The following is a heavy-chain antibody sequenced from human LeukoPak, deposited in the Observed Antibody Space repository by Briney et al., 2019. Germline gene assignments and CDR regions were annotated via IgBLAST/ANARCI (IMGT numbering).Heavy chain of an antibody. CDR3: ARCVGQWLVTWFDP. CDR1: GGTFSSYA. J-gene: IGHJ5*02. D-gene: IGHD6-19*01. V-gene: IGHV1-69*01. Sequence: SVKVCCKASGGTFSSYAISWERQAPGQGLEWMGGFIPIFGTANYAQKFQGRVTITADESTSTAYMELSSLRSEDTAVYYCARCVGQWLVTWFDPWGQGTLVTVSS. CDR2: FIPIFGTA.